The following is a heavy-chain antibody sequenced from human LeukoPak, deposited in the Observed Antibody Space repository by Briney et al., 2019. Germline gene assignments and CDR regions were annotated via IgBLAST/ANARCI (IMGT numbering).Heavy chain of an antibody. CDR3: ARADYYGSPGHFGMDV. J-gene: IGHJ6*02. CDR2: IGGSGVTE. V-gene: IGHV3-48*03. Sequence: PGGSLRLSCAASGFTFSNYEMNWARQAPGKGPEWISYIGGSGVTERYADSVKGRFSISRDNAKNSLDLQMNSLRVEDTGVYYCARADYYGSPGHFGMDVWGRGTTVTVSS. D-gene: IGHD3-10*01. CDR1: GFTFSNYE.